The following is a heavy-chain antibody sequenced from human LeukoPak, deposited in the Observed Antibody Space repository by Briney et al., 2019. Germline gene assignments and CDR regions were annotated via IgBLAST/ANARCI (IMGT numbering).Heavy chain of an antibody. D-gene: IGHD4-23*01. V-gene: IGHV3-49*03. CDR2: IRSKAYGGTT. J-gene: IGHJ4*02. Sequence: GGSLRLSCTASGFTFGDYAMSCFRQAPGKGLEWVGFIRSKAYGGTTEYAASVKGRFTISRDDSKSIAYLQMNSLKTEDTAVYYCTRVLRGYGGYYFDYWGQGTLVTVSS. CDR1: GFTFGDYA. CDR3: TRVLRGYGGYYFDY.